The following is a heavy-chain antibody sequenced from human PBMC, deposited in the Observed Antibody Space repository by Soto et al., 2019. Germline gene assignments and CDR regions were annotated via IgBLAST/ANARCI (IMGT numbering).Heavy chain of an antibody. CDR3: ARDGWELPPYYWYFDL. CDR1: GGTFSSYT. D-gene: IGHD1-26*01. CDR2: IIPILGIA. Sequence: QVQLVQSGAEVKKPGSSVKVSCKASGGTFSSYTISWVRQAPGQGLEWMGRIIPILGIANYAQKFQGRVTITADKSTSTAYMELSSLRSEDTAVYYCARDGWELPPYYWYFDLWGRGTLVTVSS. V-gene: IGHV1-69*08. J-gene: IGHJ2*01.